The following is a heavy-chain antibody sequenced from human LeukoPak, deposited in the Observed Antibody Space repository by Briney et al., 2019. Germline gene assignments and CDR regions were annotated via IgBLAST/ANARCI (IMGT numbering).Heavy chain of an antibody. V-gene: IGHV3-33*01. J-gene: IGHJ4*02. CDR2: IWYDGSNK. Sequence: GRSLRLSCAASGFTLSSYGMHWVRQAPGKGLEWVAVIWYDGSNKYYADSVKGRFTISRDNSKNTLYLQMNSLRAEDTAVYYCARGVPYYYDSSGPFDYWGQGTLVTVSS. CDR1: GFTLSSYG. CDR3: ARGVPYYYDSSGPFDY. D-gene: IGHD3-22*01.